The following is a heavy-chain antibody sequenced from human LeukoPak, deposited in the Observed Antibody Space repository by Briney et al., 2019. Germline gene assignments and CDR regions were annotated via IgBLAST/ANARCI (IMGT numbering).Heavy chain of an antibody. V-gene: IGHV1-18*04. CDR3: ARTDYDILTGARMDV. CDR2: ISAYNDYT. Sequence: ASLKDSCKASGYTFTNYGITWVRQHHGQGVEGLGWISAYNDYTNYAKQFQGRVTMTPKTSTSTVYMELRSPRSDDTAIYYCARTDYDILTGARMDVWGKGTTVTVSS. CDR1: GYTFTNYG. D-gene: IGHD3-9*01. J-gene: IGHJ6*04.